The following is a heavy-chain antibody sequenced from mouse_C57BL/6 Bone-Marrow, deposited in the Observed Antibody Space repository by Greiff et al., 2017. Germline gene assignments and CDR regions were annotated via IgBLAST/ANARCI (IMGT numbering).Heavy chain of an antibody. Sequence: EVMLVESGGGLVKPGGSLKLSCAASGFTFSSYAMSWVRQTPEKRLEWVATISDGGSYTYYPDNVKGRFTISRDNAKNNLYLQMSHLKSEDTAMYYCARPTMVTHVGFAYWGQGTLVTVSA. D-gene: IGHD2-1*01. J-gene: IGHJ3*01. V-gene: IGHV5-4*03. CDR3: ARPTMVTHVGFAY. CDR1: GFTFSSYA. CDR2: ISDGGSYT.